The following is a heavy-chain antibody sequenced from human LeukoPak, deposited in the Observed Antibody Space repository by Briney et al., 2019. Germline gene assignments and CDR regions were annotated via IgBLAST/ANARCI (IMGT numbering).Heavy chain of an antibody. J-gene: IGHJ4*02. CDR1: GGSINDYY. CDR3: ARDRDYSSGHYWLYFDY. V-gene: IGHV4-4*07. Sequence: SETLSLTCTVSGGSINDYYWSWIRQPAGKGLEWIGRLSTTGSTNYNPSLKSRVTMSVDTSKSQFSLKLTSVTAADTAVYYCARDRDYSSGHYWLYFDYWGQGTLVTASS. D-gene: IGHD6-19*01. CDR2: LSTTGST.